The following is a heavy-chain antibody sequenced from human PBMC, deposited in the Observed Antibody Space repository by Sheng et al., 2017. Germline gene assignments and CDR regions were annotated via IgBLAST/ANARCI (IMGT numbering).Heavy chain of an antibody. CDR3: AREYSSSWQYNWFDP. CDR1: GFTFSSYE. J-gene: IGHJ5*02. CDR2: ISSSGSTI. V-gene: IGHV3-48*03. D-gene: IGHD6-13*01. Sequence: EVQLVESGGGLVQPGGSLRLSCAASGFTFSSYEMNWVRQAPGKGLEWVSYISSSGSTIYYADSVKGRFTISRDNAKNSLYLQMNSLRAEDTAVYYCAREYSSSWQYNWFDPWGQGTLVTVSS.